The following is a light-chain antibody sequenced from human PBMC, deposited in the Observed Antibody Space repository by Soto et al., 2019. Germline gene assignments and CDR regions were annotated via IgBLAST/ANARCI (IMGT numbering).Light chain of an antibody. Sequence: DIQMTQSPSAMSASVGDRVTITCRASQGVNNYLAWFQQKPGKVPKRLIYSVSSLQSGVPSRFSGSGSGTEFTLTISSLQPEDVATYYCLQSSRYPWTFGQGTKVEIK. CDR2: SVS. CDR1: QGVNNY. J-gene: IGKJ1*01. CDR3: LQSSRYPWT. V-gene: IGKV1-17*03.